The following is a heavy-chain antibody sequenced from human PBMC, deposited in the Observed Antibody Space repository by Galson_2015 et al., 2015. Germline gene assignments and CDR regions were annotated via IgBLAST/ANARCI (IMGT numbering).Heavy chain of an antibody. D-gene: IGHD2-8*01. J-gene: IGHJ3*01. CDR3: ARESEDIVLMVFASFDL. CDR2: IKEDGRAQ. V-gene: IGHV3-7*03. CDR1: GLTFSRYW. Sequence: SLRLSCAASGLTFSRYWMTWVRQAPGKGLEWVANIKEDGRAQNYVDSVKGRFTISRDNAKNSVYLQMNSLRAEDTAMYYCARESEDIVLMVFASFDLWGQGTMVTVSS.